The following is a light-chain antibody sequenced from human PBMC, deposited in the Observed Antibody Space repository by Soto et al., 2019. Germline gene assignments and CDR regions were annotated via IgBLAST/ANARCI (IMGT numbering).Light chain of an antibody. CDR2: DVS. CDR1: SSDVGSYNF. CDR3: CSYACSYSLYV. J-gene: IGLJ1*01. Sequence: QSALTQPRSVSGSPGQSVTISCTGTSSDVGSYNFVSWYQLHPGKAPQLIIYDVSKRPSGVPDRFSGSKSGNTASLTISGLQAEDEADYYCCSYACSYSLYVFGTATKLTVL. V-gene: IGLV2-11*01.